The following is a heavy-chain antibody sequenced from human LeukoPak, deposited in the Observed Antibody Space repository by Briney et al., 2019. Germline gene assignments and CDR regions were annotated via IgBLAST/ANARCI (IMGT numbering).Heavy chain of an antibody. CDR1: EYTFTAYY. Sequence: ASVKVSCKASEYTFTAYYMHWVRQAPGQGLEWMGWINPNSGGTNYAQKFQGRVTMTRDTSISTAYMELSRLRSDDAAVYYCARVPCSGGYCYSPFDYWGQGTLVTVSS. J-gene: IGHJ4*02. CDR3: ARVPCSGGYCYSPFDY. D-gene: IGHD2-15*01. V-gene: IGHV1-2*02. CDR2: INPNSGGT.